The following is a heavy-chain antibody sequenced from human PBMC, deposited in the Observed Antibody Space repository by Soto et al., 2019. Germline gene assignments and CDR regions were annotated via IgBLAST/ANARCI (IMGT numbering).Heavy chain of an antibody. CDR1: GGTFSSYT. CDR2: IIPILGIA. J-gene: IGHJ6*02. Sequence: QVQLVQSGAEVKKPGSSVKVSCKASGGTFSSYTISWVRQAPGQGLEWMGRIIPILGIANYAQKFQGRVTITADKSTSTAYMELSSLRSEDTAVYYGARDSARPYYYCGMDVWGQGTTVTVSS. V-gene: IGHV1-69*08. CDR3: ARDSARPYYYCGMDV.